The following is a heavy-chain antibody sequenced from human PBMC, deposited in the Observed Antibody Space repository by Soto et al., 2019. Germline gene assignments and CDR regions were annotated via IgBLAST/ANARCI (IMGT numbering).Heavy chain of an antibody. CDR1: GGTFSSYA. J-gene: IGHJ6*02. D-gene: IGHD2-2*01. CDR2: IIPIFVTA. Sequence: QVQLVQSGSEVKKPGSSVKVSCKASGGTFSSYAISGVRQAPGQGLEWRGGIIPIFVTANDAQKFQGRVTIIADKSTSTAYMELSSLRSEDTAVYSCASRGDIVVVPAANHYYCSGLAVRGQGTTVTVSS. CDR3: ASRGDIVVVPAANHYYCSGLAV. V-gene: IGHV1-69*06.